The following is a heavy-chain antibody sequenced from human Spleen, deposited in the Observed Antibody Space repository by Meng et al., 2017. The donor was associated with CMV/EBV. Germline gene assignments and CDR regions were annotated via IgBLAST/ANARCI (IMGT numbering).Heavy chain of an antibody. CDR3: ARDGEGVQLSHYYYGMDV. CDR2: INPNSGDT. D-gene: IGHD3-10*01. CDR1: GYTFTGYH. V-gene: IGHV1-2*02. J-gene: IGHJ6*02. Sequence: ASVKVSCKSSGYTFTGYHMHWVRQAPGQGLEWMGWINPNSGDTSYAQKFQGRVTMTRDTSIGTAYMELSRLTSDDTAVYYCARDGEGVQLSHYYYGMDVWGQGTTVTVSS.